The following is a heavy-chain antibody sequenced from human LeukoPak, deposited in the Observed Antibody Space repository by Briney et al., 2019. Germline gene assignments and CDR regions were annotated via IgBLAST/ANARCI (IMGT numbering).Heavy chain of an antibody. V-gene: IGHV3-9*03. Sequence: SGGSLRLSCTASGFTFDDYAMHWVRQAPGKGLEWVSGISWNSGSIGYADSVKGRFTISRDNAKNSLYLQMNSLRAEDMALYYCAKGLISGWPNDAFDIWGQGTMVTVSS. CDR3: AKGLISGWPNDAFDI. CDR2: ISWNSGSI. D-gene: IGHD6-19*01. CDR1: GFTFDDYA. J-gene: IGHJ3*02.